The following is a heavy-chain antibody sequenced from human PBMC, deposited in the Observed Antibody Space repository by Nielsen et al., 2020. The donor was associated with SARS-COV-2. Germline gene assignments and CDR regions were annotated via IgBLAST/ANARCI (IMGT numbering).Heavy chain of an antibody. CDR3: ARADASETYYYGVDV. D-gene: IGHD2-2*01. CDR2: IKSKTDGGTT. V-gene: IGHV3-15*01. CDR1: GFTFSNAW. J-gene: IGHJ6*02. Sequence: GGSLRLSCAASGFTFSNAWMSWVRQAPGKGLEWVGRIKSKTDGGTTDYAAPVKGRFTISRDDSKNTLYLQMNSLKTEDTAVYYCARADASETYYYGVDVWGQGTTVTVSS.